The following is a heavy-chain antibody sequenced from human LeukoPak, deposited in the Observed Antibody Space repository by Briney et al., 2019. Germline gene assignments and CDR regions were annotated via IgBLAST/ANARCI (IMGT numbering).Heavy chain of an antibody. V-gene: IGHV3-30*18. CDR1: RFTFSNYG. Sequence: PGRSLRLSCAASRFTFSNYGMHWVRQAPGKGLEWVAIISYDGSNKYYADSVKGRFTISRGNSKNTLYLQMNSLRVEDSAVYYCAKTGNYNWNGFDYWGQGTLVAVSS. J-gene: IGHJ4*02. CDR2: ISYDGSNK. CDR3: AKTGNYNWNGFDY. D-gene: IGHD1-20*01.